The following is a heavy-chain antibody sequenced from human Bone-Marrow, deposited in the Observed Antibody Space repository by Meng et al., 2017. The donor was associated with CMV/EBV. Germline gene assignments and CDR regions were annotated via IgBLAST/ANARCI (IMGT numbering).Heavy chain of an antibody. CDR1: GFTFSSYA. CDR3: ARDVPTVVTHDAFDI. Sequence: GESLKISCAASGFTFSSYAMHWVRQAPGKGLEWVAVISYDGSNKYYADSVKGRFTISRDNSKNTLYLQMNSLRAEDTAVYYCARDVPTVVTHDAFDIWGQGTMVTVSS. D-gene: IGHD4-23*01. V-gene: IGHV3-30*04. CDR2: ISYDGSNK. J-gene: IGHJ3*02.